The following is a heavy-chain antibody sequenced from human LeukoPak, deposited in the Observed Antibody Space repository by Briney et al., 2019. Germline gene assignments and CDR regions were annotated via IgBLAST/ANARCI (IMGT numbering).Heavy chain of an antibody. V-gene: IGHV1-46*01. CDR1: GYTFTSYY. CDR3: ASGSGTTDYYYYMDV. Sequence: GASVKVSCKASGYTFTSYYMHWVRQAPGQGLEWMGIINPSGGSTSYAQKFQGRVTMTRDTSTSTVYMELSSLRSEDTAVYYCASGSGTTDYYYYMDVWGKGTTVTISS. D-gene: IGHD3-10*01. J-gene: IGHJ6*03. CDR2: INPSGGST.